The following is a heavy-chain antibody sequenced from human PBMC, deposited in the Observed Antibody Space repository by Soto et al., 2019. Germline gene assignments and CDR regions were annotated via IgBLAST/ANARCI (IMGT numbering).Heavy chain of an antibody. V-gene: IGHV1-69*13. CDR2: IIPIFGTA. CDR3: AREVGYYYDSQSGMDG. J-gene: IGHJ6*03. CDR1: GGTFSSYA. Sequence: SVKVSCKASGGTFSSYAISWVRQAPGQGLEWMGGIIPIFGTANYAQKFQGRVTITADESTSTAYMKLSSLRSEDTAVYYCAREVGYYYDSQSGMDGWGKGTTVTVSS. D-gene: IGHD3-22*01.